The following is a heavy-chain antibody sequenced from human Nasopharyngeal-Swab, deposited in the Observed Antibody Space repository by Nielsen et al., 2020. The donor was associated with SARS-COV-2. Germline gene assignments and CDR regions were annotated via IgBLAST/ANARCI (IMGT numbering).Heavy chain of an antibody. CDR1: GYTLSNNN. CDR2: ISSSSSTI. V-gene: IGHV3-48*04. Sequence: GESLKISCAASGYTLSNNNMNWVRQAPGRGLEWVSYISSSSSTIYYVDSVKGRFTISRDNAKNSLYLQMNSLRAEDTAVYFCARGRPLGGYYFGYFDYWGQGTLVTVSS. CDR3: ARGRPLGGYYFGYFDY. D-gene: IGHD3-3*01. J-gene: IGHJ4*02.